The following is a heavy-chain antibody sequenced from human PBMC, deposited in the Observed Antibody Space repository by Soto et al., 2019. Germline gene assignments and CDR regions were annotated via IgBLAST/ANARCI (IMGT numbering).Heavy chain of an antibody. CDR3: ARDQGVGANYFYYGMDV. V-gene: IGHV1-69*06. CDR1: GGSFNSYS. J-gene: IGHJ6*02. D-gene: IGHD1-26*01. CDR2: IIPVFGTP. Sequence: QVQLVQSGAEVKKPGSSVKVSCKGSGGSFNSYSISWVRQAPGQGLEWMGGIIPVFGTPNYAQKFQGRVTISADTSTTTTYMELRSLRSEDTAVYYCARDQGVGANYFYYGMDVWGPGTTVTVSS.